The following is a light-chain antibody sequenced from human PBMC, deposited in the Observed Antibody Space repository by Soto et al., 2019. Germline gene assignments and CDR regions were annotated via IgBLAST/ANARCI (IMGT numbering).Light chain of an antibody. CDR1: QGIGND. CDR3: LQHNSFPFT. CDR2: AAS. J-gene: IGKJ5*01. Sequence: DIQMTQSPSSLSASVGDRVTITCRASQGIGNDLGWYQQKPRKAPKRLIYAASSLESGVPSRFSGCGSGTEFTLTISSLQPEDFATYYCLQHNSFPFTFGQGTRLEIK. V-gene: IGKV1-17*01.